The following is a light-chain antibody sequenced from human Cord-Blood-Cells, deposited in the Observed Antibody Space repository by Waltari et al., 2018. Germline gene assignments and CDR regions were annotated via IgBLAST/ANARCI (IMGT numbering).Light chain of an antibody. CDR2: DVS. Sequence: QSALTQPASVSGSPGQSITISCTGTSSDVGGYNYVSWYQQHPGKAPNLMIYDVSNRPSGFSNRFSGSKSGNTAALTISGLQAEDEADYYCSSYTSSSTEVFGGGTKLTVL. CDR1: SSDVGGYNY. J-gene: IGLJ2*01. V-gene: IGLV2-14*01. CDR3: SSYTSSSTEV.